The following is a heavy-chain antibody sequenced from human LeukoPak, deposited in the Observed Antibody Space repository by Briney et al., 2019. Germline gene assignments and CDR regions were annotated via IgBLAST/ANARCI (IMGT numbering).Heavy chain of an antibody. V-gene: IGHV4-39*01. D-gene: IGHD5-18*01. CDR3: ARHAGLRGYSYGYPRPPTSNNWFDP. CDR2: VYYKGRT. J-gene: IGHJ5*02. Sequence: SETLSLTRTVCGGSICISSDYCGSGRQPPGKWLEWIGCVYYKGRTYYKPSLKSQFTISVTTSKNQFSLKLSSVTAADTAVYYCARHAGLRGYSYGYPRPPTSNNWFDPWGQGTLVTVSS. CDR1: GGSICISSDY.